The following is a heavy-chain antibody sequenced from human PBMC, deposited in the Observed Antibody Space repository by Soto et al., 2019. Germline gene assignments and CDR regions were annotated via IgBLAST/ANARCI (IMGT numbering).Heavy chain of an antibody. CDR1: GFTFSSYA. Sequence: PGGSLRLSCAASGFTFSSYAMSWVRQAPGKGLEGVASISATGGSTYYAGSVKGRCTISRDNYKNTLYLQMNSLRAEDTAIYFCSSAEHPSRSIGFDYWGQGTLVTVSS. V-gene: IGHV3-23*01. CDR3: SSAEHPSRSIGFDY. J-gene: IGHJ4*02. D-gene: IGHD6-13*01. CDR2: ISATGGST.